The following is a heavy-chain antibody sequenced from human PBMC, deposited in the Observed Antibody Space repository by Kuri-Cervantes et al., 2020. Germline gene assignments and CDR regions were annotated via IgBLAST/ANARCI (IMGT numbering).Heavy chain of an antibody. D-gene: IGHD3-22*01. CDR2: ISSSSSYI. Sequence: LSLTCAASGFTFSSYSMNWVRQAPGKGLEWVSSISSSSSYIYYADSVKGRFTISRDNSKNSLYLQMNSLRTEDTALYYCAKGRVVVIGDYYMDVWGKGTTVTVSS. V-gene: IGHV3-21*04. CDR1: GFTFSSYS. CDR3: AKGRVVVIGDYYMDV. J-gene: IGHJ6*03.